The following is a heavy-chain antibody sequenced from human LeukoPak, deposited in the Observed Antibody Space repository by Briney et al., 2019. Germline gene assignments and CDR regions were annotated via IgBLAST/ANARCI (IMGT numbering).Heavy chain of an antibody. CDR3: ERDRLGGVRGGNYFDY. CDR2: ISYDGSNK. Sequence: GGSLILSCAASGFTFSSYAMHGVRQAPGKGLEWVAVISYDGSNKYYADSVKGRFTISRDNSKTKMYLQMNSMRAEATAVYYCERDRLGGVRGGNYFDYWGQGTLVTVSS. J-gene: IGHJ4*02. V-gene: IGHV3-30*01. CDR1: GFTFSSYA. D-gene: IGHD3-16*01.